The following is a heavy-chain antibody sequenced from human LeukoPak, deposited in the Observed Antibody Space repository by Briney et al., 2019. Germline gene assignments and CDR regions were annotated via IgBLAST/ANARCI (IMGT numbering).Heavy chain of an antibody. CDR2: INNDGSST. CDR3: ARDDSRGFAY. V-gene: IGHV3-74*01. D-gene: IGHD2-21*01. CDR1: GFTFSSYW. Sequence: QPGGSLRLSCAASGFTFSSYWMHWVRQAPGKGLVWVSRINNDGSSTSYADSVKGRFTISRDNAKNTLYLQINSLRAEDTDVYYCARDDSRGFAYWGQGTLVTVSS. J-gene: IGHJ4*02.